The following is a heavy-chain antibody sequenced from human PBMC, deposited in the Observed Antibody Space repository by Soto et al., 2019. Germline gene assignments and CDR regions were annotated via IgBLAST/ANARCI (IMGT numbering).Heavy chain of an antibody. CDR3: ARGRRGYSSSWYDY. J-gene: IGHJ4*02. CDR1: TGSFSGYS. Sequence: SETLSLTCAVYTGSFSGYSWSWIRQPPGKGLEWIGEINHSGSTNYNPSLKSRVTISVDTSKNQFSLKLSSVTAADTAVYYCARGRRGYSSSWYDYWGQGTLVTVSS. CDR2: INHSGST. V-gene: IGHV4-34*01. D-gene: IGHD6-13*01.